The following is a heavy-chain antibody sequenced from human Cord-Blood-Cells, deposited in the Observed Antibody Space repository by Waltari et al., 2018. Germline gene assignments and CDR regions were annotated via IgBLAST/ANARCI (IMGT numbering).Heavy chain of an antibody. V-gene: IGHV4-34*01. CDR1: GGSFSGSY. D-gene: IGHD2-2*03. Sequence: QVQLQQWGAGLLKPSETLSLTCAVYGGSFSGSYWCWIRQPHGQGLEWIGEINHSGSTNYNPSLKSRVTISVDTSKNQFSLKLSSVTAADTAVYYCARVGIVVVPAAIYYYYMDVWGKGTTVTVSS. CDR3: ARVGIVVVPAAIYYYYMDV. J-gene: IGHJ6*03. CDR2: INHSGST.